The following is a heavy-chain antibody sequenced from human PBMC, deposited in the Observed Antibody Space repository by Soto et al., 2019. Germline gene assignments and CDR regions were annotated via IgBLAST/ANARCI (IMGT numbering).Heavy chain of an antibody. D-gene: IGHD2-2*01. Sequence: QVQLQESGPGLVKPSQTLSLTCTVSGGSISSGDYYWTWIRQPPGKGLEWIGYIYYSGSTYYNPSLKSRVTISIDTSQNQFSLKLTSVTAADTAVYYCAREGKVVVAAAMSGLDVWGKGTTVTVSS. CDR1: GGSISSGDYY. CDR2: IYYSGST. J-gene: IGHJ6*04. CDR3: AREGKVVVAAAMSGLDV. V-gene: IGHV4-30-4*01.